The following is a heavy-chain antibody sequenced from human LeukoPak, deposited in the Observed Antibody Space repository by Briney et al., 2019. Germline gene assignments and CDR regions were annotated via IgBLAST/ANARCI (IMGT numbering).Heavy chain of an antibody. CDR2: INPNSGGT. V-gene: IGHV1-2*02. CDR3: ARLDLDIVVVPAAPHFDY. J-gene: IGHJ4*02. D-gene: IGHD2-2*01. CDR1: GYTFTGYY. Sequence: GASVKVSRKASGYTFTGYYMHWVRQAPGQGLEWMGWINPNSGGTNYAQKFQGRVTMTRDTSISTAYMELSRLRSDDTAVYYCARLDLDIVVVPAAPHFDYWGQGTLVTVSS.